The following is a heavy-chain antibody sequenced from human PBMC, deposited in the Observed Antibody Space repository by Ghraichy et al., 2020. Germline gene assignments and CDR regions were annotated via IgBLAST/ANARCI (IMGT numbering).Heavy chain of an antibody. D-gene: IGHD3-22*01. Sequence: SQTLSLTCAVYGGSFSGYYWSWIRQPPGKGLEWIGEINHSGSTNYNPSLKSRVTISVDTSKNQFSLKLSSVTAADTAVYYCARGLTVGSGYSVDWGQGTLVTVSS. V-gene: IGHV4-34*01. CDR1: GGSFSGYY. CDR3: ARGLTVGSGYSVD. CDR2: INHSGST. J-gene: IGHJ4*02.